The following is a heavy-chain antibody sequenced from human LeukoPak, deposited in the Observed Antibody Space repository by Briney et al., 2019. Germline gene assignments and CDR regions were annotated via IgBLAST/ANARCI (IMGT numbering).Heavy chain of an antibody. Sequence: GGSPRLSCAASGVTLSSYAMSWVRHAPGAGLEWGSAICGSGGSTYYVDSVKGRLTISRDNSKNTLYLQMNSLRAEDTAVYYCAKDRGYCSGGSCYSVFGYWGQGTLVTVSS. V-gene: IGHV3-23*01. CDR1: GVTLSSYA. CDR3: AKDRGYCSGGSCYSVFGY. D-gene: IGHD2-15*01. CDR2: ICGSGGST. J-gene: IGHJ4*02.